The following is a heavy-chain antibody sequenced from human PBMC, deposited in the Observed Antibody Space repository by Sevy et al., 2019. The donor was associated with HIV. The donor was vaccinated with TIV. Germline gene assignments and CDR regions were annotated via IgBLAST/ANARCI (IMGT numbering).Heavy chain of an antibody. J-gene: IGHJ3*02. CDR2: IYRSGST. D-gene: IGHD5-12*01. Sequence: SETLSLTCAVSGGSISSSTWWSWVRQPPGKGLEWIGEIYRSGSTNYNPSLKSRVTISVDKSKNQFSLKLSSVTAADTAVYYCARVMLPDGYDGRGNAFDIWGQGTMVTVSS. V-gene: IGHV4-4*02. CDR3: ARVMLPDGYDGRGNAFDI. CDR1: GGSISSSTW.